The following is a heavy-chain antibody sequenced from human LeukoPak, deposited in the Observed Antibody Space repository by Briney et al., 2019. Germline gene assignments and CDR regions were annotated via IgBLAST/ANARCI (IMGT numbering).Heavy chain of an antibody. V-gene: IGHV4-39*01. D-gene: IGHD4-11*01. J-gene: IGHJ4*02. Sequence: ASETLSLTCTVSGGSISSSSYYWGWIRQPPGKGLEWIASIYYSGSTYYNPSLKSRVTISVDTSRNQFSLKLNSVTAADTAVYYCVGQLPYSNYCNYWGQGTLVTVSS. CDR1: GGSISSSSYY. CDR3: VGQLPYSNYCNY. CDR2: IYYSGST.